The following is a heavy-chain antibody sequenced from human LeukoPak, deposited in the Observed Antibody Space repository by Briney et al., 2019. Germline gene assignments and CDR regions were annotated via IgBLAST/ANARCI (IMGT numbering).Heavy chain of an antibody. D-gene: IGHD3-22*01. J-gene: IGHJ4*02. CDR1: GYTFTNYT. CDR2: IDTNTGNP. Sequence: ASVKASCKASGYTFTNYTLNWVRHATGQGPEWMGWIDTNTGNPTYAQGFIGRFVFSLDTSVTTAYLQISSLKAEDTAVYSCARGYDTTGYFSYWGQGTLVAVSS. V-gene: IGHV7-4-1*02. CDR3: ARGYDTTGYFSY.